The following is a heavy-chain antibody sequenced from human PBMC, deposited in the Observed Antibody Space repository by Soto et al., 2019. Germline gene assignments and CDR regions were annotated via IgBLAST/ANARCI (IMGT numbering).Heavy chain of an antibody. CDR2: ISYDGSNK. CDR3: ARGALAAAGNYGMDV. D-gene: IGHD6-13*01. Sequence: LRLSCAASGFTFSSYAMHWVRQAPGKGLEWVAVISYDGSNKYYADSVKGRFTISRDNSKNTLYLQMNSLRAEDTAVYYCARGALAAAGNYGMDVWGQGTTVTVSS. V-gene: IGHV3-30-3*01. J-gene: IGHJ6*02. CDR1: GFTFSSYA.